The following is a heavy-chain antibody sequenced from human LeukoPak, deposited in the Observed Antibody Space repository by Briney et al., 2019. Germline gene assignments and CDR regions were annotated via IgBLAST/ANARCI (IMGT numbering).Heavy chain of an antibody. D-gene: IGHD5-18*01. J-gene: IGHJ4*02. V-gene: IGHV6-1*01. CDR2: LYYRSKCYN. Sequence: SQTLSLTCAISLDSISSNIAAWNWITQSPSRGLEWLGKLYYRSKCYNEYAESVKSRITVNPDTSKNQFSLQLNSVTPEDTAVYFCARGNGYTYGSYYFDYWGQGTLVTVSS. CDR1: LDSISSNIAA. CDR3: ARGNGYTYGSYYFDY.